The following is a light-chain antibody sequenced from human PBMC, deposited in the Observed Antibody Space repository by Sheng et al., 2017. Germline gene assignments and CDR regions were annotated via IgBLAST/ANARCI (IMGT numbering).Light chain of an antibody. J-gene: IGKJ3*01. V-gene: IGKV3-11*01. CDR1: QSVSTY. Sequence: EIVLTQSPATLSLSPGGVEPPSPGRASQSVSTYLGWYQQKAGQLPGSSSMMHPTGPLASQPGSSGSGSGTDXTLTISSLETEDFAVYYCHQSSSWPPTFGPGTKVDI. CDR2: MHP. CDR3: HQSSSWPPT.